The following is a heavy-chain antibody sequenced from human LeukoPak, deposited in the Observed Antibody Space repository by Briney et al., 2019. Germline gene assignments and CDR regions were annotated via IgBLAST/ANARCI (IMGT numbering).Heavy chain of an antibody. CDR2: LYTSGNT. D-gene: IGHD3-10*01. J-gene: IGHJ6*03. CDR1: GGSISSGNYY. V-gene: IGHV4-61*02. Sequence: TSETLSLTCTVSGGSISSGNYYWSWIRQPAGKGLEWIGRLYTSGNTNYNPSLKSRVTISADTSKNQFSLKLTSVTAADTAVYFCAKIRVTGYMVAYYYMDVWGKGTTVTVSS. CDR3: AKIRVTGYMVAYYYMDV.